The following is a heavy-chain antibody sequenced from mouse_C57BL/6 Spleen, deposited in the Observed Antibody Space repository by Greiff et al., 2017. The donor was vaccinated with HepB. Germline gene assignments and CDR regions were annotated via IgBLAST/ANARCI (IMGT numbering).Heavy chain of an antibody. J-gene: IGHJ2*01. CDR1: GYAFSSYW. V-gene: IGHV1-80*01. Sequence: VQLQQSGAELVKPGASVKISCKASGYAFSSYWMNWVKQRPGKGLEWIGQIYPGDGDTNYNGKFKGKATLTADKSSSTAYMQLSSLTSEDSAVYFCARWELTGTFDYWGQGTTLTVSS. CDR2: IYPGDGDT. CDR3: ARWELTGTFDY. D-gene: IGHD4-1*01.